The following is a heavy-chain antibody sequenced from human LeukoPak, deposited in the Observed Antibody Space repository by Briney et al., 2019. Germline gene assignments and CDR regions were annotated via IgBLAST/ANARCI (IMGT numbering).Heavy chain of an antibody. CDR1: GFTFSNYA. CDR3: AKDLGIAVAGTSDS. V-gene: IGHV3-23*01. J-gene: IGHJ4*02. D-gene: IGHD6-19*01. Sequence: PGGSLTLSCAASGFTFSNYAMSWVRQAPGKGLEWVSSISDSGDKTYYAESVKGRFTISRDNSKNTLYLQMNSLRVEDTAVYYCAKDLGIAVAGTSDSWGQGTLVTVSS. CDR2: ISDSGDKT.